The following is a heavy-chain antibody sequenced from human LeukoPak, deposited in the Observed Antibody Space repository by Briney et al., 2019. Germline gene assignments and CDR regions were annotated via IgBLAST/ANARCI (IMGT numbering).Heavy chain of an antibody. V-gene: IGHV4-31*03. J-gene: IGHJ2*01. Sequence: KASETLSLTCTVSGGSISSGGYYWSWIRQHPGKGLEWIGYIYYSGSTYYNPSLKSRVTISVDTSKNQFSLKLSSVTAADTAVYYCVRDKVGGYCSSTSCYRPRPKGYFDLWGRGTLVTVSS. CDR3: VRDKVGGYCSSTSCYRPRPKGYFDL. D-gene: IGHD2-2*02. CDR1: GGSISSGGYY. CDR2: IYYSGST.